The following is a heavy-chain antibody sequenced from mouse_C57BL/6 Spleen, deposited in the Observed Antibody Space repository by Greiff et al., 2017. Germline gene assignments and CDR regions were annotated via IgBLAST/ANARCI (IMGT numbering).Heavy chain of an antibody. D-gene: IGHD1-1*01. J-gene: IGHJ1*03. Sequence: EVKLMESGGGLVQPGGSLSLSCAASGFTFTDYYMSWVRQPPGKALEWLGFIRNKANGYTTEYSASVKGRFTISRANYQSILYLQMNALRAEDSATYYCAGPAGSSLSYWYFDVWGTGTTVTVSS. CDR2: IRNKANGYTT. V-gene: IGHV7-3*01. CDR1: GFTFTDYY. CDR3: AGPAGSSLSYWYFDV.